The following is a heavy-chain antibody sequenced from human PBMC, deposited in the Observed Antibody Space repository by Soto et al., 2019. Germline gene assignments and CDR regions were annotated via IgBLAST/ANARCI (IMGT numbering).Heavy chain of an antibody. V-gene: IGHV4-59*01. CDR1: AGSISTYD. Sequence: PSETRSLTCTVSAGSISTYDWSWLRQPPGKGLVWVGYIYSCGSTNHSPSPKSLVIFSVDRPQRQFSPILRSEFAPQTALHYCVRTGDKDAFDIWGQGTMVTVS. CDR2: IYSCGST. CDR3: VRTGDKDAFDI. J-gene: IGHJ3*02. D-gene: IGHD2-21*02.